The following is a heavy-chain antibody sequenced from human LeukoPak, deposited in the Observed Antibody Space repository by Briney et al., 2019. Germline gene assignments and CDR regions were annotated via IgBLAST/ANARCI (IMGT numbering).Heavy chain of an antibody. V-gene: IGHV3-23*01. CDR3: AKRRGLELLYYYYMDV. J-gene: IGHJ6*03. Sequence: PGGSLRLSCAASGFTFSSYAMGWVRQAPGKGLEWVSSIGGSGGGTYYADSVKGRFTISRDNSKNTLYLQMNSLRAEDTAVYYCAKRRGLELLYYYYMDVWGKGTTVTVSS. D-gene: IGHD1-7*01. CDR1: GFTFSSYA. CDR2: IGGSGGGT.